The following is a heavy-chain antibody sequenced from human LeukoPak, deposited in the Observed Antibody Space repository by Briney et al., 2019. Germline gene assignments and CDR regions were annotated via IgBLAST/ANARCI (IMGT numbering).Heavy chain of an antibody. CDR3: ARGVEPLAANTLAY. J-gene: IGHJ4*02. Sequence: PSETPSLTCTVSGGSINGYYWTWIRQPPGKGLEWIGYISDSGSTNYNPSLKSRVTMSVDSSNTEFSLRLNSVTAADTAVYYCARGVEPLAANTLAYWGQGTLVTVSS. D-gene: IGHD1-14*01. CDR2: ISDSGST. V-gene: IGHV4-59*01. CDR1: GGSINGYY.